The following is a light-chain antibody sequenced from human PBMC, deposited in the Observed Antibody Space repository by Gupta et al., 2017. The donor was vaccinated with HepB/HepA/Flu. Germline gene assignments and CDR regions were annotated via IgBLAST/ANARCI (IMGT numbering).Light chain of an antibody. Sequence: DIQMTQSPSSLSASVGDRVTITCQASQDISNYLNWYQQKPGKAPKLLIYDASNLETGVPSRFSGSGSGTDFTFTISSLQPEDIATYYCQQYDNLPLGLFVSFGPGTKVDIK. V-gene: IGKV1-33*01. CDR1: QDISNY. J-gene: IGKJ3*01. CDR3: QQYDNLPLGLFVS. CDR2: DAS.